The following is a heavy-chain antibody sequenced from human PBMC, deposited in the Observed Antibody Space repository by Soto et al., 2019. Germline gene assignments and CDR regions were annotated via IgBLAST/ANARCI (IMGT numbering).Heavy chain of an antibody. D-gene: IGHD5-12*01. Sequence: GSLRLSCAASGISFSSYSMNWVRQAPGKVLEWVSYISSTSNTIYYADSVKGRFTISRDNAKNSLCLQMNSLRDEDTAVYYCARAKYSEDYIYYYYGMDVWGQGTTVTVSS. CDR1: GISFSSYS. CDR3: ARAKYSEDYIYYYYGMDV. CDR2: ISSTSNTI. J-gene: IGHJ6*02. V-gene: IGHV3-48*02.